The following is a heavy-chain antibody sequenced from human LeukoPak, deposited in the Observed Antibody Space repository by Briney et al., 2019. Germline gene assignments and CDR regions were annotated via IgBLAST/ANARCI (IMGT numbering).Heavy chain of an antibody. Sequence: PGESLKISCKGSGYSFTSYWIAWVRQMPGKGLEWMGIIYPDDSDTRYSTSFQGQVTITADKSISTAYLQWSSLKASDNAMYYCARQRRSSGWPNDYWGQGTLVTVSS. D-gene: IGHD6-19*01. CDR2: IYPDDSDT. V-gene: IGHV5-51*01. J-gene: IGHJ4*02. CDR3: ARQRRSSGWPNDY. CDR1: GYSFTSYW.